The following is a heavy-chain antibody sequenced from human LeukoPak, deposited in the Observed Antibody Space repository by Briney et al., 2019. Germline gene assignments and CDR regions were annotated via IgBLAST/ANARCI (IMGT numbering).Heavy chain of an antibody. CDR2: IYFSGYT. CDR3: ARDSLAGYSGYDRRLDY. V-gene: IGHV4-39*07. CDR1: GDSISSSNYY. Sequence: SETLSLTCTVSGDSISSSNYYWGWIRQPPGKRLEWIGSIYFSGYTDYNPSLKSRVTISIDTPKKQLSLKLYSVTAADTAVYYCARDSLAGYSGYDRRLDYWGQGTLVTVSS. D-gene: IGHD5-12*01. J-gene: IGHJ4*02.